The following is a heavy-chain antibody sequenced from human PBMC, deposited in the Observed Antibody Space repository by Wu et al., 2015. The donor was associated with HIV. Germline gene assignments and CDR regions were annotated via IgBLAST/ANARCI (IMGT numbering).Heavy chain of an antibody. V-gene: IGHV1-69*01. Sequence: QVQLVQSGAEVKKPGASVKVSCKASGYTFTGHYIHWVRQAPGQGLEWMGGIIPSFGTPNYAQKFQGRVTITTDESTATVYMELSSLRSEDTAVYYCARDRFYGSGSYVYWGQGTLVTVSS. J-gene: IGHJ4*02. CDR2: IIPSFGTP. D-gene: IGHD3-10*01. CDR1: GYTFTGHY. CDR3: ARDRFYGSGSYVY.